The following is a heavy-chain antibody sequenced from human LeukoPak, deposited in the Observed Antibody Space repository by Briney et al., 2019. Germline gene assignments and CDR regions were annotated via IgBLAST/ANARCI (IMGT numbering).Heavy chain of an antibody. CDR3: SRITTNEYFEY. Sequence: PGGSLRLSCSASGFTFSIFYIRCVRHAPGKALECVASIRWDDERHHVDSVTGRFSVFRDNAKNSLYLQMNSLRAEDTAVYFCSRITTNEYFEYWGQGALVTVSA. CDR2: IRWDDER. CDR1: GFTFSIFY. D-gene: IGHD1-1*01. J-gene: IGHJ4*02. V-gene: IGHV3-7*01.